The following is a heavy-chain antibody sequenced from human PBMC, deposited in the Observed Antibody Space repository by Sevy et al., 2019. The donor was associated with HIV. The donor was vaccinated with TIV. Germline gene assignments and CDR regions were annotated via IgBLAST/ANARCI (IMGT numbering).Heavy chain of an antibody. D-gene: IGHD3-3*01. CDR3: ARDFTIFGVVSGIDY. Sequence: GGSLRLSCAASGFAFRTYSMNWVRQAPGKGLEWLSSISDDSRYIYYSDSVKGRFTISRANAKNLLFLQMNNLRVEDTAIYYCARDFTIFGVVSGIDYWGQGNLVTVSS. CDR1: GFAFRTYS. CDR2: ISDDSRYI. V-gene: IGHV3-21*04. J-gene: IGHJ4*02.